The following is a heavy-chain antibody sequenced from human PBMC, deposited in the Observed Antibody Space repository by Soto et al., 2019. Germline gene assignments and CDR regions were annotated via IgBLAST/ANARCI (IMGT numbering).Heavy chain of an antibody. J-gene: IGHJ4*02. CDR2: IIPILDIA. CDR1: GGTFNTYP. V-gene: IGHV1-69*02. Sequence: QVQLVQSGAEVKKPGSSVKVSCKTSGGTFNTYPISCVRQAPGQGLEWMGTIIPILDIANSAQKFQGRVTITADKCTSTAYMELSSLESEDTAVYYCARGQRGVVVAPAALPSPLDYGGQGPLVTVSS. CDR3: ARGQRGVVVAPAALPSPLDY. D-gene: IGHD2-2*01.